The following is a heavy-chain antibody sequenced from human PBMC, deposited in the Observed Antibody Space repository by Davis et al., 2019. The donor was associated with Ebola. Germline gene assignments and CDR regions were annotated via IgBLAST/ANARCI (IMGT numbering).Heavy chain of an antibody. Sequence: GESLKISCAASGSTFSSYSMNWVRQAPGKGLEWVSSISSSSSYIYYADSVKGRFTISRDNAKNSLYLQMNSLRAEDTAVYYCASVGSGWSKDYWGQGTLVTVSS. CDR1: GSTFSSYS. D-gene: IGHD6-19*01. CDR2: ISSSSSYI. V-gene: IGHV3-21*01. J-gene: IGHJ4*02. CDR3: ASVGSGWSKDY.